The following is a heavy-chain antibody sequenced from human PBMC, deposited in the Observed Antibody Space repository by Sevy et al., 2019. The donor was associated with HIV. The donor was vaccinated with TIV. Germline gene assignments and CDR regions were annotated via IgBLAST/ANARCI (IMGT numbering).Heavy chain of an antibody. CDR2: LSFGCGEI. CDR3: AREGCTKPHDY. V-gene: IGHV3-23*01. D-gene: IGHD2-8*01. CDR1: GFTFSKYS. Sequence: GGSLRLSCAASGFTFSKYSMSWVLQPPGKGLEWVSTLSFGCGEINYADSVKGRFTISRDNSKSSVYLQMNNLRPEDTDVYYCAREGCTKPHDYWGQGTLVTVSS. J-gene: IGHJ4*02.